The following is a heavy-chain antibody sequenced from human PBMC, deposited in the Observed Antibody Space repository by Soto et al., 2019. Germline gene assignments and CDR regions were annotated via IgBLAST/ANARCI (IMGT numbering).Heavy chain of an antibody. V-gene: IGHV1-3*01. CDR1: GYTFTSYA. J-gene: IGHJ4*02. CDR2: INAGNGNT. Sequence: ASVKVSCKASGYTFTSYAMHWVRQAPGQRLEWMGWINAGNGNTKYSQKFQGRVTITRDTSASTAYMELSSLRSEDTAVYYCARGRYGDYFFGYWGQGTLVTVSS. D-gene: IGHD4-17*01. CDR3: ARGRYGDYFFGY.